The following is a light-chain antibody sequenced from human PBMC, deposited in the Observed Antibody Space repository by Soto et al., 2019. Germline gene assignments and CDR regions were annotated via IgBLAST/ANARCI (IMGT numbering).Light chain of an antibody. J-gene: IGKJ4*01. Sequence: EVVMTQSPGTLSLSPGEGATLSCRASRGVSANYLAWYQQKPGQAPTLLIYGASIRAAGIPDRFSGSGSGTDFTLTISSLEPEDFAVYYCQQRSNWPLTFGGETKVDIK. CDR1: RGVSANY. V-gene: IGKV3D-20*02. CDR2: GAS. CDR3: QQRSNWPLT.